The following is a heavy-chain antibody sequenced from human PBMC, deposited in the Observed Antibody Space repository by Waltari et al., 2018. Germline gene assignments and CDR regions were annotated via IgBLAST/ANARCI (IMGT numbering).Heavy chain of an antibody. D-gene: IGHD3-10*01. CDR1: GGTFSSYA. Sequence: QVQLVQSGAEVKKPGSSVKVSCKASGGTFSSYAISWVRQAPGQGLEWMGGSIPIFGTANYAQKFQGRVTITTDESTSTAYMELSSLRSEDTAVYYCARSYYYGSGSYFDIDYWGQGTLVTVSS. CDR2: SIPIFGTA. J-gene: IGHJ4*02. V-gene: IGHV1-69*05. CDR3: ARSYYYGSGSYFDIDY.